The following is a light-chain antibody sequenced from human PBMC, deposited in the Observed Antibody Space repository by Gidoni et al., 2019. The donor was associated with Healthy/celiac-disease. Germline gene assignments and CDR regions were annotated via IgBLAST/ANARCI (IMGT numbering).Light chain of an antibody. V-gene: IGKV3-11*01. Sequence: EIMLTQSPATLSLSPGERATLSCSAMQIVSSYLAWYHQKPDQSPRLLIYDSSNSATGLPAMFSGSGSGTDFTLTSSSLEPEYVAVYCRQHRSNWPLTFGGGTKVEIK. CDR3: QHRSNWPLT. J-gene: IGKJ4*01. CDR1: QIVSSY. CDR2: DSS.